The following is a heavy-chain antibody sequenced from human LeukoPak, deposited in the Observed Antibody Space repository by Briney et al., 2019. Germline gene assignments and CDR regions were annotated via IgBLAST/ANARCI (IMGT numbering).Heavy chain of an antibody. CDR3: ARGTVVPAATDLDY. J-gene: IGHJ4*02. V-gene: IGHV1-2*02. CDR2: INPNSGGT. D-gene: IGHD2-2*01. Sequence: ASVKVSCKASGYTFTGYYMHWVRQAPGQGLEWMGWINPNSGGTNYAKKFQGRVTMTRDTSISTAYMELSRLRSDDTAVYYCARGTVVPAATDLDYWGQGTLVTVSS. CDR1: GYTFTGYY.